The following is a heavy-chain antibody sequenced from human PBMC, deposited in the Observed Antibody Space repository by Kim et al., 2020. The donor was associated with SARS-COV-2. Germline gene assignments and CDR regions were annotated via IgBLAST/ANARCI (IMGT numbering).Heavy chain of an antibody. V-gene: IGHV4-39*01. CDR3: ARHLAVAGLGP. D-gene: IGHD6-19*01. CDR2: MYYRGST. CDR1: GGSISSSSYY. J-gene: IGHJ5*02. Sequence: SETLSLTCTVSGGSISSSSYYWGWIRQPPGKGLEWIGSMYYRGSTYYNPSLKSRFTISVETSKNQFSLKRSSVTAADTAVYYCARHLAVAGLGPWGQGTLVTVSS.